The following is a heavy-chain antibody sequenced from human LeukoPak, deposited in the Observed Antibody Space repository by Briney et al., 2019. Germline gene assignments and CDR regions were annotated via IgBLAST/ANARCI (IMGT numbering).Heavy chain of an antibody. CDR1: GFTFSTYA. J-gene: IGHJ3*01. V-gene: IGHV3-23*01. D-gene: IGHD1-1*01. CDR2: IVGSGGST. Sequence: GGSLRLSCAASGFTFSTYALSWVRQAPGKGLEWVSSIVGSGGSTFYADSVKGRFSISRDNSKHTLYLQMNTLRADDTAVYYCAKDSGNDWRWGAFDVWGQGTMVTVSS. CDR3: AKDSGNDWRWGAFDV.